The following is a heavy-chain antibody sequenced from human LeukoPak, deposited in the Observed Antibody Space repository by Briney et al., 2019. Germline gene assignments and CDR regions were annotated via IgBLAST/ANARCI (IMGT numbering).Heavy chain of an antibody. V-gene: IGHV3-15*01. CDR3: TTDYDILTGYHDY. Sequence: PGGSLRLSCAASGFIFTNAWMSWVRQAPGKGLEWVGRIKSKTDGGTTDYAAPVKGRFTISRDDSKNTLNLQMNSLKTEDTAVYYCTTDYDILTGYHDYWGQGTLVTVSS. CDR1: GFIFTNAW. J-gene: IGHJ4*02. CDR2: IKSKTDGGTT. D-gene: IGHD3-9*01.